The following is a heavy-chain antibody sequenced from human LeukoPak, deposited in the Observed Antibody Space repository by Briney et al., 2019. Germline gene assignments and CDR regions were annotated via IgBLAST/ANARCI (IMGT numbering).Heavy chain of an antibody. CDR2: ITSSGDGT. J-gene: IGHJ4*02. CDR1: GFTFSIYA. V-gene: IGHV3-23*01. Sequence: PGGSLRLSCAASGFTFSIYAMSWVRQAPGKGLEWGSSITSSGDGTYYADSVKGRFTISRDTSANMLYLQMNSLRVEDTAVYFCAKDRPNYYGSNGHYYRRDGDYWGQGTLVTVSS. D-gene: IGHD3-22*01. CDR3: AKDRPNYYGSNGHYYRRDGDY.